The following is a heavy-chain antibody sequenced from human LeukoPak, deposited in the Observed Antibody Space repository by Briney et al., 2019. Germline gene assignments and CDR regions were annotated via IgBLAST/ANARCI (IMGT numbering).Heavy chain of an antibody. CDR3: ARIITIIVVAEGAFDI. D-gene: IGHD3-22*01. Sequence: PGGSLRLFCAASGFTVSSNYMSWVRQAPGKGLEWVSVIYSGGSTYYADSVKGRFTISRDNSKNTLYLQMNSLRAEDTAVYYCARIITIIVVAEGAFDIWGQGTMVTVSS. CDR1: GFTVSSNY. V-gene: IGHV3-53*01. CDR2: IYSGGST. J-gene: IGHJ3*02.